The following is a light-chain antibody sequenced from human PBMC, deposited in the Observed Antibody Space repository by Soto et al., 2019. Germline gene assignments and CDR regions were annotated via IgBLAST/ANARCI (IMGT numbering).Light chain of an antibody. Sequence: EIVLTQSPGTLSLSPGESATLFCRASQTVSSSCLAWYQQKPGQAPRLLIYGVSNRPTGIPDRFSGSGSGTEFTLTTSRLQPEDFAVYYCQHYDNSAALTFGGGTNVEIK. J-gene: IGKJ4*01. CDR2: GVS. V-gene: IGKV3-20*01. CDR1: QTVSSSC. CDR3: QHYDNSAALT.